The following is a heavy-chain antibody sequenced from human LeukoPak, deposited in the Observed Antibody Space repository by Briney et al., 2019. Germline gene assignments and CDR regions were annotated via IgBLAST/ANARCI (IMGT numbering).Heavy chain of an antibody. J-gene: IGHJ4*02. Sequence: PSETLSLTCTVSGDSISSSSYYWGWIRQPPGKGLEWIGSIYYSGSTYYNPSLKSRVTISVDTSKNQFSLKLSSVTAADTAVYYCASPLMGGYYFDYWGQGTLVTVSS. V-gene: IGHV4-39*01. CDR2: IYYSGST. CDR1: GDSISSSSYY. D-gene: IGHD2-8*01. CDR3: ASPLMGGYYFDY.